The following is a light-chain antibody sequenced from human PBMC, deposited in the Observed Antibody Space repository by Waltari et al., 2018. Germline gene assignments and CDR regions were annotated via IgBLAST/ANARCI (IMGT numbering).Light chain of an antibody. J-gene: IGLJ1*01. CDR1: SSDIGAFKY. V-gene: IGLV2-14*03. Sequence: QSALTQPASVSGSPGQSITISCTGTSSDIGAFKYVSWYQQHPGKAPKLIIYDVNSPPSGVSNQFSGSKSGNTASLTISGLQAEDEADYYCSSYTTSSTYVLGTGTKVTVL. CDR3: SSYTTSSTYV. CDR2: DVN.